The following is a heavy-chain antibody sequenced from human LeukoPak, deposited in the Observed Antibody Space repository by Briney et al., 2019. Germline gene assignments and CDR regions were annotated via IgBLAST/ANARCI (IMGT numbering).Heavy chain of an antibody. J-gene: IGHJ6*04. V-gene: IGHV3-53*01. Sequence: GGSLRLSCAASGFTVSSNYMSWVRQAPGKGLEWVSVIYSGGSTYYADSVKGRFTISRDNSKNTLYLQMNSLRAEDTAVYYCARAPTEYYDFWSGYPPVMDVWGKGTTVTVSS. D-gene: IGHD3-3*01. CDR3: ARAPTEYYDFWSGYPPVMDV. CDR1: GFTVSSNY. CDR2: IYSGGST.